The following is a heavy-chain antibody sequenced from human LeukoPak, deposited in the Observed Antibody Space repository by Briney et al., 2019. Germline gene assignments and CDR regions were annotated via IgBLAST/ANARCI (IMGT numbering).Heavy chain of an antibody. J-gene: IGHJ4*02. CDR3: AGAPNTYYYDSSGLT. Sequence: SETLSLTCTVSGGSISSYYWSWIRQPPGKGLEWIGYIYYSGSTNYNPPLKSRVTISVDTSKNQFSLKLSSVTAADTAVYYCAGAPNTYYYDSSGLTWGQGTLVTVSS. CDR1: GGSISSYY. V-gene: IGHV4-59*01. CDR2: IYYSGST. D-gene: IGHD3-22*01.